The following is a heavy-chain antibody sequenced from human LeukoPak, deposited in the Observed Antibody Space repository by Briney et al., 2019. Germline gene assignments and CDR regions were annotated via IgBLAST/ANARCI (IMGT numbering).Heavy chain of an antibody. CDR2: LYYTGST. Sequence: RPSETPSLTCTVSGGSITSNIYYLGWIRQPPGKGLEWIGSLYYTGSTYYNPSLKSRVTISVDTSKNQVSLKLTSVTAADTAVYYCARAPDIMYAFDIWGQGTMVTVSS. J-gene: IGHJ3*02. V-gene: IGHV4-39*01. CDR3: ARAPDIMYAFDI. CDR1: GGSITSNIYY. D-gene: IGHD5/OR15-5a*01.